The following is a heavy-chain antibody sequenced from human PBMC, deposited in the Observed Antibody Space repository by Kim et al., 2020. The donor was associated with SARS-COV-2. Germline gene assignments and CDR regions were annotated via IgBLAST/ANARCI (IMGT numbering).Heavy chain of an antibody. CDR3: ARARDFWSGYYFGGGTNWFDP. CDR1: GYTFTSYD. V-gene: IGHV1-8*01. J-gene: IGHJ5*02. CDR2: MNPNSGNT. Sequence: ASVKVSCKASGYTFTSYDINWVRQATGQGLEWMGWMNPNSGNTGYAQKFQGRVTMTRNTSISTAYMELSSLRSEDTAVYYCARARDFWSGYYFGGGTNWFDPWGQGTLVTVSS. D-gene: IGHD3-3*01.